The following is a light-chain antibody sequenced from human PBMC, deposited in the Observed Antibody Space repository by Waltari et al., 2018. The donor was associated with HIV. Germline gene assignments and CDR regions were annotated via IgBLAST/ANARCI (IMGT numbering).Light chain of an antibody. V-gene: IGKV3-20*01. Sequence: EIVMTQSPDTLSVSPGERAALSCRASQSVNMDIAWYQKKSGQAPRLLIYGASTRATGIPDRFSGRGSGTDFTLTISRLEPEDFAVYYCQHYGTSPPRGFTFGPGTKVDIK. CDR3: QHYGTSPPRGFT. J-gene: IGKJ3*01. CDR1: QSVNMD. CDR2: GAS.